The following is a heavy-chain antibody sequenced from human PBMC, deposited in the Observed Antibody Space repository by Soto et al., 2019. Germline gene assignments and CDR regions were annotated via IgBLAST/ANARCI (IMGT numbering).Heavy chain of an antibody. CDR3: ARVRGGYYYYYYYYMDV. Sequence: QVQLQESGPGLVKPSGTLSLTCAVSSGSISSSNWWSWVRQPPGKGLAWIGEIYHSGSTNYKPSRKSRVTISVDKSKNQFSLKLSSVTAADTAVYYCARVRGGYYYYYYYYMDVWGKGTTVTVSS. CDR1: SGSISSSNW. V-gene: IGHV4-4*02. CDR2: IYHSGST. D-gene: IGHD3-22*01. J-gene: IGHJ6*03.